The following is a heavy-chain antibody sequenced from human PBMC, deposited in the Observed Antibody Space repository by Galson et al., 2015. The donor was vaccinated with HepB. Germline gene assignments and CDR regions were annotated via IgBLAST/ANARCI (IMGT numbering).Heavy chain of an antibody. CDR2: ISTYNGYT. CDR3: ARDSVAITPDY. CDR1: GYTFTSYG. J-gene: IGHJ4*02. D-gene: IGHD2-15*01. Sequence: SVKVSCKASGYTFTSYGINWVRQAPGQGLEYMGWISTYNGYTSYAQKLQGRVTMTADTSTSTAYMELRSLRSDDTAVYYCARDSVAITPDYWGQGTLVTVSS. V-gene: IGHV1-18*04.